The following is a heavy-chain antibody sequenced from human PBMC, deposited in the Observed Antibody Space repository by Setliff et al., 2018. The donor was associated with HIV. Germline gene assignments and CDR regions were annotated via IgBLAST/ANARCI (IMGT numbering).Heavy chain of an antibody. CDR2: INCNAGNP. CDR1: GYSLTSYS. D-gene: IGHD6-13*01. J-gene: IGHJ4*02. CDR3: ARRSHSVGTSWPFDH. V-gene: IGHV7-4-1*02. Sequence: ASVKVSCKASGYSLTSYSINWVRQAPGQGLEWMGCINCNAGNPTYAHGFTGRFVFSLDTSVSTAYLQISSLEAQDTGVYYCARRSHSVGTSWPFDHWGQGTQVTVSS.